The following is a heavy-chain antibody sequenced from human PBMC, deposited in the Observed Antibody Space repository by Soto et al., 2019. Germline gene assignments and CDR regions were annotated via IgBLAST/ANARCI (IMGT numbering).Heavy chain of an antibody. V-gene: IGHV3-33*06. Sequence: QVQLVESGGGVVQPGRSLRLSCAASGFTFSSYGMHWVRQAPGKGLEWVAVIWYDGSNKYYADSVKGRFTISRDNSKNTLYLQMNSLRAEDTAVYYCAKEKDTAMVTTPFDPWGQGTLVTVSS. D-gene: IGHD5-18*01. CDR3: AKEKDTAMVTTPFDP. CDR2: IWYDGSNK. CDR1: GFTFSSYG. J-gene: IGHJ5*02.